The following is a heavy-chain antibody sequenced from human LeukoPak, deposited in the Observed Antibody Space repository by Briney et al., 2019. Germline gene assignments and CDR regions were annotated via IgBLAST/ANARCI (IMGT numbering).Heavy chain of an antibody. Sequence: ASVKVSCKASGYTFTSYDINWVRQATGQGLEWMVWMNPNSGNTGYAQKFQGRVTITRNTSISTAYMELSSLRSEDTAVYYCARAGSFAAAREGYWFDPWGQGTLVTVSS. D-gene: IGHD6-13*01. J-gene: IGHJ5*02. V-gene: IGHV1-8*03. CDR2: MNPNSGNT. CDR1: GYTFTSYD. CDR3: ARAGSFAAAREGYWFDP.